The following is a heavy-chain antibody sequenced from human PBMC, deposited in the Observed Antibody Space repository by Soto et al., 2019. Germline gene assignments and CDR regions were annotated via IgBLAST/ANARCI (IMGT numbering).Heavy chain of an antibody. D-gene: IGHD1-1*01. Sequence: QVHLQESGPGLVKPLGTLSLICVVSGDSLKTDHWWTWVRQPPGKGLEWIGEIYDGGDTNYNPSLESRLTLSVDKSKRQFSLRMTSVTAADTATYYCAGAVGLRTVPDHWGQGTLITVSS. J-gene: IGHJ4*02. V-gene: IGHV4-4*02. CDR2: IYDGGDT. CDR1: GDSLKTDHW. CDR3: AGAVGLRTVPDH.